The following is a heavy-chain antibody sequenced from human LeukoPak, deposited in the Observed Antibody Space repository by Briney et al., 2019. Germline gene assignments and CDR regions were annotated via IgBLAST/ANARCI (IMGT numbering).Heavy chain of an antibody. CDR2: ISSSGSTI. CDR1: GFTFSSYE. D-gene: IGHD6-13*01. V-gene: IGHV3-48*03. J-gene: IGHJ5*02. Sequence: PGGSLRLSCAASGFTFSSYEMNWVRQAPGKGLEWVSYISSSGSTIYYADSVKGRFTISRDNAKNSLYLQMNSLRAEDTAVYYCARAPGIAAAAHNWFDPWGQGTLVTVSS. CDR3: ARAPGIAAAAHNWFDP.